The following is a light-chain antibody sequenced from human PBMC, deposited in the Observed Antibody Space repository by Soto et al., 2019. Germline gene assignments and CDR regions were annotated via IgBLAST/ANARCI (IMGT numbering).Light chain of an antibody. Sequence: EIMMTQSPATLSVSPGERATLSCRASQSVSSSLAWYQQKPGQAPRLLIYGASSRATGIPDRFSGSGSGTDFTLTISSLEPEDFAVYYCQQRSNWITFGQGTRLEIK. CDR2: GAS. CDR1: QSVSSS. CDR3: QQRSNWIT. V-gene: IGKV3-11*01. J-gene: IGKJ5*01.